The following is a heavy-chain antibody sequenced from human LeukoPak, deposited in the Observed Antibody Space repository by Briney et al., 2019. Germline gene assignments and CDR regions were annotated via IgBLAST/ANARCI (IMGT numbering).Heavy chain of an antibody. D-gene: IGHD6-13*01. CDR1: GFTFRAYG. CDR2: ITYDGSNT. CDR3: AKEGDISSSWYLSNYFDY. V-gene: IGHV3-30*18. J-gene: IGHJ4*02. Sequence: GRSLRLSCAASGFTFRAYGMHWVRQAPGQGLEWLAIITYDGSNTYYAYSVKGRFTISRDNSKNTLYLQMDSLRAEDTAVYYCAKEGDISSSWYLSNYFDYWGQGTLVTVSS.